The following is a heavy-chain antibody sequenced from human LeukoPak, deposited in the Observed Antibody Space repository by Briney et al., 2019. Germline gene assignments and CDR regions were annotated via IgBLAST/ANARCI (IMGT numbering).Heavy chain of an antibody. CDR2: IIPIFGTA. J-gene: IGHJ6*03. D-gene: IGHD3-10*01. CDR1: GGTFSSYA. V-gene: IGHV1-69*06. Sequence: GASVKVSCKASGGTFSSYAISWVRQAPGQGLEWMGGIIPIFGTANYPQKFQGRVTITADKSTSTAYMELSSLRSEDTAVYYCARDRQVARYYGSGSYYIPSYYYYMDVWGKGTTVTVSS. CDR3: ARDRQVARYYGSGSYYIPSYYYYMDV.